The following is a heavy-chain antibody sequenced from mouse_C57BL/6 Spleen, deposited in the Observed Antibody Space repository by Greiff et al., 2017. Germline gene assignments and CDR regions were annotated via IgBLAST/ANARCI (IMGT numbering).Heavy chain of an antibody. V-gene: IGHV1-64*01. CDR2: IHPNSGST. CDR3: ACWDPYFYAMDY. Sequence: QVQLQQPGAELVKPGASVKLSCKASGYTFTSYWMHWVKQRPGQGLEWIGMIHPNSGSTNYNEKFKSKATLTVDKSASTAYMQLSRLTSEDSAVYYCACWDPYFYAMDYWGQGTLVTVSS. CDR1: GYTFTSYW. D-gene: IGHD4-1*01. J-gene: IGHJ4*01.